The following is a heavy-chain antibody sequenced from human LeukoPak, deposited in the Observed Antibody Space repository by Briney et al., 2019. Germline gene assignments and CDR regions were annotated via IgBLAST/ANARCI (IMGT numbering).Heavy chain of an antibody. CDR3: ARDYYGSGSYYPPYFDY. J-gene: IGHJ4*02. CDR2: INTNTGNP. V-gene: IGHV7-4-1*02. Sequence: ASVKVSCKASGYTFTSYAMNWVRQAPGQGLEWMGWINTNTGNPTYAQGFTGRFVFSLDTSVSTAYLQISSLKAEDTAVYYCARDYYGSGSYYPPYFDYWGQGTLVTVSS. D-gene: IGHD3-10*01. CDR1: GYTFTSYA.